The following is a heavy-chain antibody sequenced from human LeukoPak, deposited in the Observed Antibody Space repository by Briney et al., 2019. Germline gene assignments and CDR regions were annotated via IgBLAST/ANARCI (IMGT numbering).Heavy chain of an antibody. V-gene: IGHV1-46*01. J-gene: IGHJ4*02. Sequence: GASVKVSCKASGGTFSSYAISWVRQAPGQGLEWMGIINPSGGSTSYAQKFQGRVTMTRDMSTSTVYMELSSLRSEDTAVYYCAIGSGSYYTLDYWGQGTLVTVSS. CDR2: INPSGGST. D-gene: IGHD3-10*01. CDR3: AIGSGSYYTLDY. CDR1: GGTFSSYA.